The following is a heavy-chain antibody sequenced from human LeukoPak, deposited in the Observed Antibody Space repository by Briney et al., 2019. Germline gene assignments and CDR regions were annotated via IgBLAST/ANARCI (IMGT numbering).Heavy chain of an antibody. CDR2: INPNSGGT. CDR1: GYTFTGYY. CDR3: ARESSTVVNVGAFDI. J-gene: IGHJ3*02. Sequence: ASVKVSRKASGYTFTGYYMHWVRQAPGQGLEWMGWINPNSGGTNYAQKFQGRVTMTRDTSISTAYMELSRLRSDDTAVYYCARESSTVVNVGAFDIWGQGTMVTVSS. V-gene: IGHV1-2*02. D-gene: IGHD4-23*01.